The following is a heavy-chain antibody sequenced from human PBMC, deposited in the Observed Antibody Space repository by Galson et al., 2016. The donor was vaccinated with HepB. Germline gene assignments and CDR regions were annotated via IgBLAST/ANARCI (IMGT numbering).Heavy chain of an antibody. J-gene: IGHJ3*01. CDR3: ARGLRAGYYWSFDV. V-gene: IGHV3-74*01. CDR2: INSDGSST. CDR1: GFTFSSYW. Sequence: SLRLSCAASGFTFSSYWMHWVRQAPGKGLVWVSRINSDGSSTSYADSVKGRFTISRDNAKNTLYLQMNSLRAGDTAVYHCARGLRAGYYWSFDVWGQGTMVTVSS. D-gene: IGHD1-26*01.